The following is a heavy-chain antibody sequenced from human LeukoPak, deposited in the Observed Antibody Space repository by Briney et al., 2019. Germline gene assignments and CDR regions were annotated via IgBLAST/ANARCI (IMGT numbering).Heavy chain of an antibody. CDR2: INHSGSA. J-gene: IGHJ5*02. CDR1: GGSFSGYY. CDR3: ARESSSWYGWFDP. D-gene: IGHD6-13*01. Sequence: SETLSLTCAVYGGSFSGYYCSWIRQPPGQGLEWIGEINHSGSANYNPSLKSRVTILVDTSKNQFSLRLSPVTAADTAVYYCARESSSWYGWFDPWGQGTLVTVSS. V-gene: IGHV4-34*01.